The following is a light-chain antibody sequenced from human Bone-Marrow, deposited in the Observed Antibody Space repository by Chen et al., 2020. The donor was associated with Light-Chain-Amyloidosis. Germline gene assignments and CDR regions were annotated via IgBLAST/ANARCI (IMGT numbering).Light chain of an antibody. J-gene: IGLJ2*01. V-gene: IGLV3-25*03. CDR3: QSADSSGTYEVI. CDR1: DLPTKY. CDR2: RDT. Sequence: SYELTQPPSFSVSPGQLSRITCSGDDLPTKYAYWYQQKPGQAPVLVIHRDTERPSGISERFSGSSSGTTATLTISGVQAEDEADYHCQSADSSGTYEVIFGGGTKLTVL.